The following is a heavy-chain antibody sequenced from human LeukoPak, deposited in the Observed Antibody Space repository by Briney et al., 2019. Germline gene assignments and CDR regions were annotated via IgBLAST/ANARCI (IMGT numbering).Heavy chain of an antibody. CDR2: MKGDGSDR. J-gene: IGHJ4*02. V-gene: IGHV3-7*01. D-gene: IGHD1-26*01. Sequence: GGSLGLSCAASGFTFSYHWMTWVRQAPGKGLEWVANMKGDGSDRYYLDSVNGRFTISRDNTKNSLYLQMNSLRVEDTAVYYCARDWSDLTTNPPDYWGQGTLVTVSS. CDR3: ARDWSDLTTNPPDY. CDR1: GFTFSYHW.